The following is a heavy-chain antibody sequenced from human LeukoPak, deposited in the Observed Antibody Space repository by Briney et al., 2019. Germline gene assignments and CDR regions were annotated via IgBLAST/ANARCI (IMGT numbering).Heavy chain of an antibody. V-gene: IGHV4-4*07. CDR3: ARDPRGRCSSTSCYTGYWFDP. D-gene: IGHD2-2*02. Sequence: SETRSLTCTVSGGSISSYYWSWIRQPAGKGLEWIGRIYTSGSTNYNPSLKSRVTMSVDTSKNQFSLKLSSVTAADTAVYYCARDPRGRCSSTSCYTGYWFDPWGQGTLVTVSS. CDR2: IYTSGST. CDR1: GGSISSYY. J-gene: IGHJ5*02.